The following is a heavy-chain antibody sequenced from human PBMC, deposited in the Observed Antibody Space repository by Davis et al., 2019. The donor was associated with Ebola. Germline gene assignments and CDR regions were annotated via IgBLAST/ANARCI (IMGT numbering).Heavy chain of an antibody. CDR2: IRSKANSYAT. Sequence: GESLKISCAASGFTFSGSAMHWVRQASGKGLEWVGRIRSKANSYATGYAASVKGRFTISRDDSKNTAYLQMNSLKTEDTAVYYCTSRPTLVATDYWGQGTLVTVSS. CDR3: TSRPTLVATDY. J-gene: IGHJ4*02. D-gene: IGHD5-12*01. CDR1: GFTFSGSA. V-gene: IGHV3-73*01.